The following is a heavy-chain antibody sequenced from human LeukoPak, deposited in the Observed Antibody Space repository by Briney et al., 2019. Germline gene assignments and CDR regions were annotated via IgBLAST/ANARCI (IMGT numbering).Heavy chain of an antibody. D-gene: IGHD1-26*01. CDR3: AGQGGSYSFDF. Sequence: SETPSLTCIVSGVSIRSGSYYWGWVRQAPGKGLEWIGSIYYTGTTWYNPSLKSRVTMSVDTSKTQFSLRLSSVTAADMAVYYCAGQGGSYSFDFWGQGALVTVSS. J-gene: IGHJ4*02. V-gene: IGHV4-39*01. CDR1: GVSIRSGSYY. CDR2: IYYTGTT.